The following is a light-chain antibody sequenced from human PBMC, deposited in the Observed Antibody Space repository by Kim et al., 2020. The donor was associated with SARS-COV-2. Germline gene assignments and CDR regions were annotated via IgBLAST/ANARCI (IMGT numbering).Light chain of an antibody. CDR3: QQLDSSPSYT. Sequence: EIVLTQSPGTLSLSPGERATLSCRASQSLSNTYLAWYQQKPGQAPRLLTYGVSHRATGIPDRFTGSGSGTDFTLTISRLEPEDFAVYYCQQLDSSPSYTFGQGTKLEI. CDR2: GVS. CDR1: QSLSNTY. V-gene: IGKV3-20*01. J-gene: IGKJ2*01.